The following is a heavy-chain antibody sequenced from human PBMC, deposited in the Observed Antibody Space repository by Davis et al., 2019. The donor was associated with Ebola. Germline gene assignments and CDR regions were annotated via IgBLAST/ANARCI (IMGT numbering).Heavy chain of an antibody. D-gene: IGHD3-3*01. CDR1: GFTFSSYG. V-gene: IGHV3-30*02. CDR2: IWYDGSNK. J-gene: IGHJ4*02. Sequence: GGSLRLSCAASGFTFSSYGMHWVRQAPGKGLEWVAVIWYDGSNKYYADSVKGRFTISRDNSKNTLYLQMNSLRAEDTAVYYCATANYDFWSGYYYWGQGTLVTVSS. CDR3: ATANYDFWSGYYY.